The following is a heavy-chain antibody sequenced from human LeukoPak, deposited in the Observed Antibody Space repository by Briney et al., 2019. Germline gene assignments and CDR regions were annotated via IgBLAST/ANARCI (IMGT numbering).Heavy chain of an antibody. V-gene: IGHV3-30*02. CDR3: AKFSLKGTSGDDY. CDR2: IWYDGSNK. D-gene: IGHD2-21*02. J-gene: IGHJ4*02. CDR1: GFTFSSYG. Sequence: GGSLRLSCAASGFTFSSYGMHWVRQAPGKGLEWVAVIWYDGSNKYYADSVKGRFTIPRDNSKNTLYLQMNSLRAEDTAVYYCAKFSLKGTSGDDYWGQGTLITVSS.